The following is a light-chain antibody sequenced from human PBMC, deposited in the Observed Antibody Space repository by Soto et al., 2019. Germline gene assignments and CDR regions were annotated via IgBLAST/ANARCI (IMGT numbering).Light chain of an antibody. CDR1: QSLSSY. Sequence: EIVLTQSPATLSLSPGERATLSCRASQSLSSYLAWYQQKPGQAPRLLIFDASNRATGIPARFSGSGSGTDFTLTISRLEPEDFAVYYCQQYNNWPHTFGQGTKVDIK. J-gene: IGKJ2*01. CDR2: DAS. CDR3: QQYNNWPHT. V-gene: IGKV3-11*01.